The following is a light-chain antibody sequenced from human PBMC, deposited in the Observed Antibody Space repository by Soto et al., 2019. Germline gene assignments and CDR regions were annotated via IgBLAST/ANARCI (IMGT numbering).Light chain of an antibody. CDR3: QQSYSMPLA. CDR1: QSISSS. J-gene: IGKJ4*01. V-gene: IGKV1-39*01. Sequence: DIQMTQSPSSLSASVGDRVTITYRASQSISSSLNWYQQTPGKAPRLLIYGASSLQSGVPSRFSGSGSGTDFTLTISSLQPEDFVSYYCQQSYSMPLAFGGGTKVDIK. CDR2: GAS.